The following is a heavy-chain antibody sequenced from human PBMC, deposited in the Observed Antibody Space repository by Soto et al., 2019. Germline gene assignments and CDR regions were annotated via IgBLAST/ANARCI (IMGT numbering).Heavy chain of an antibody. CDR1: GFTFSSYA. CDR2: ISGSGGST. J-gene: IGHJ4*02. Sequence: EVQLLESGGGLVQPGGSLRLSCAASGFTFSSYAMSWVRQAPGKGLEWVSTISGSGGSTYYADSVKGRFTISRDNSKNTLYLQMNSLRAEDTAVYYCAKDYQYYYDSSGYNYWGQGTLVTVSS. CDR3: AKDYQYYYDSSGYNY. V-gene: IGHV3-23*01. D-gene: IGHD3-22*01.